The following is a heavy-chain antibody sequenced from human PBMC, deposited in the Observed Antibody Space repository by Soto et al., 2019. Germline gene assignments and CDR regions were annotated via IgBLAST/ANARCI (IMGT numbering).Heavy chain of an antibody. CDR1: GESISSGYH. J-gene: IGHJ5*02. V-gene: IGHV4-38-2*02. CDR2: IFHTGTT. D-gene: IGHD3-10*01. Sequence: ETLSLTCTVSGESISSGYHWAWIRQPPGKGLEWMSSIFHTGTTYYNPSFKSRVTISVDTSKTQFSLKLSSVTAAATGVSYCATWGRGVLIQHWFDPWGQGTLVTVSS. CDR3: ATWGRGVLIQHWFDP.